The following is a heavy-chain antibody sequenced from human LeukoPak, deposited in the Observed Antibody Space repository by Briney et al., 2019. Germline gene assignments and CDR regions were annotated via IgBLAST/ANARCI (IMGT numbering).Heavy chain of an antibody. V-gene: IGHV3-48*03. D-gene: IGHD2/OR15-2a*01. Sequence: GGSLTLSCAASGFTFSSYEMNWVRQAPGKGLELVSYIASGGGANRFYSESVKGRFTISRDNAKNSLYLHMNSLRAEDTGVYYCARIGTTTRGPAGLDVWGQGTTVTVSS. CDR1: GFTFSSYE. J-gene: IGHJ6*02. CDR2: IASGGGANR. CDR3: ARIGTTTRGPAGLDV.